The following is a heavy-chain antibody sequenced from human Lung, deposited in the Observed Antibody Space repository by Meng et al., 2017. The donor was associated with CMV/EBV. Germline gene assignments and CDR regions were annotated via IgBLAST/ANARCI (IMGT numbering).Heavy chain of an antibody. CDR1: YSFTNSW. D-gene: IGHD5-24*01. Sequence: YSFTNSWIAWVRQMPGKGLEWMGIIYVGDSDTRYSPSFQGQVTMSADKSINIAYLQWSSLKASDTAVYYCARAPTRDGYNFLDWYFDLWGRGTLVTVSS. V-gene: IGHV5-51*01. J-gene: IGHJ2*01. CDR3: ARAPTRDGYNFLDWYFDL. CDR2: IYVGDSDT.